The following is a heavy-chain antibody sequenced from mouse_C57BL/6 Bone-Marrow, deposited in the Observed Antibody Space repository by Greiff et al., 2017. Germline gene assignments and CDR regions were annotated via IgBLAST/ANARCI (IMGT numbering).Heavy chain of an antibody. CDR1: GYTFTSYD. CDR2: IYPRDGST. V-gene: IGHV1-85*01. CDR3: ARSRITTVVAHWYFDV. J-gene: IGHJ1*03. Sequence: QVHLKESGPELVKPGASVKLSCKASGYTFTSYDINWVKQRPGQGLEWIGWIYPRDGSTKYNEKFKGKATLTVDTSSSTAYMELHSLTSEDSAVYFCARSRITTVVAHWYFDVWGTGTTVTVSS. D-gene: IGHD1-1*01.